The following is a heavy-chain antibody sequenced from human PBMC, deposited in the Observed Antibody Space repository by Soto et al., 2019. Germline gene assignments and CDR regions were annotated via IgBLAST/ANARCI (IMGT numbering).Heavy chain of an antibody. Sequence: GGSLRLSCAASGFTFSSYAMSWVRQAPGKGLEWVSAISGSGGSTYYADSVKGRFTISRDNSKNTLYLQMNSLRAEDTAVYYCAKDTTDCDILTGYYDYWGQGTLVTVSS. D-gene: IGHD3-9*01. CDR1: GFTFSSYA. CDR2: ISGSGGST. CDR3: AKDTTDCDILTGYYDY. V-gene: IGHV3-23*01. J-gene: IGHJ4*02.